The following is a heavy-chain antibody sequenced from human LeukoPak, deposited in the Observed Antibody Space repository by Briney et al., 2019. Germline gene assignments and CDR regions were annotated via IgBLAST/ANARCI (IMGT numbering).Heavy chain of an antibody. Sequence: SETLSLTCTVSGGSISSYYWSWIRQPPGKGLEWIGYIYYSGSTNYNPSLKSRVTISVDTSKNQFSLKLGSVTAADTAVYYCAREDDSSGFDYWGQGTLVTVSS. CDR3: AREDDSSGFDY. V-gene: IGHV4-59*01. J-gene: IGHJ4*02. D-gene: IGHD3-22*01. CDR2: IYYSGST. CDR1: GGSISSYY.